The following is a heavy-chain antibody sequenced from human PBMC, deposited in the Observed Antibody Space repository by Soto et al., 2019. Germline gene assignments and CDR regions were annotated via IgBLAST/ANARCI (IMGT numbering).Heavy chain of an antibody. Sequence: EVQLVESGGGLVQPGRSLRLSCAASGFTFDDYAMHWVRQAPGKGLEWVSGISWNSGSIGYAESVKGRFTISRDNAKNVLYMQMNSLRAEDMTLYYCAKGHGYSSGWYYYYYYYMDVWGKGTTVTDFS. CDR2: ISWNSGSI. CDR1: GFTFDDYA. V-gene: IGHV3-9*03. CDR3: AKGHGYSSGWYYYYYYYMDV. D-gene: IGHD6-19*01. J-gene: IGHJ6*03.